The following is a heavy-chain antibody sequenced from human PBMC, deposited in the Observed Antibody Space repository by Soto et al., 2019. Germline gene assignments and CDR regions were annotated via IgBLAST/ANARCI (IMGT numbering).Heavy chain of an antibody. D-gene: IGHD3-10*01. CDR3: ARGLSSASPYSGGWYYFDS. J-gene: IGHJ4*02. V-gene: IGHV4-34*01. CDR2: INQSGSA. Sequence: QVQIQQWGAGVLKPSETLSLTCAVNGGSFSGYIWTWIRQTPGKGLQWIGQINQSGSAVYNPSLKTRVNKSLLSHHQFSLELRCVIAADAAVYYCARGLSSASPYSGGWYYFDSWGQGITVTVSS. CDR1: GGSFSGYI.